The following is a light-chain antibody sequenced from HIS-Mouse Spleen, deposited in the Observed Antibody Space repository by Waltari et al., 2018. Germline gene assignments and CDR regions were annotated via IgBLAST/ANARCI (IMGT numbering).Light chain of an antibody. J-gene: IGLJ3*02. V-gene: IGLV3-19*01. CDR1: SLRSYY. CDR3: NSRDSSGNQV. Sequence: SSELTQDPAVSVALGQTVRITCQGDSLRSYYASWYQQKPGQAPVLVIYGKNNRPSGIPDRFSGSSSGNTASLTITGAQAEDEADYCCNSRDSSGNQVFGGGTKLTVL. CDR2: GKN.